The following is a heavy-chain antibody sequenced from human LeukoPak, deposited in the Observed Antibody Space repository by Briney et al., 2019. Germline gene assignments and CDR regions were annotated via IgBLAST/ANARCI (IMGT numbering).Heavy chain of an antibody. CDR3: ARDHRRGGLTDDY. CDR2: ISSSSSYI. D-gene: IGHD1-14*01. Sequence: GGSLRLSCAASGFTFSSYSMNWVRQAPGKGLEWISSISSSSSYIYYADSVKGRFTISRDNAKNSLYLQMNSLRAEDTAVYYCARDHRRGGLTDDYWGQGTLVTVSS. CDR1: GFTFSSYS. V-gene: IGHV3-21*01. J-gene: IGHJ4*02.